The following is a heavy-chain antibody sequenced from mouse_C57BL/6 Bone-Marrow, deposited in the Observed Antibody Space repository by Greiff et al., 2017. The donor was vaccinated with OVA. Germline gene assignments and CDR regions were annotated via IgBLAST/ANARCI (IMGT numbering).Heavy chain of an antibody. CDR3: ARGYCSSSYWYFDV. D-gene: IGHD1-1*01. CDR1: GYTFTSYW. CDR2: IYPGSGST. V-gene: IGHV1-55*01. Sequence: VQLQQPGAELVKPGASVKMSCKASGYTFTSYWITWVKQRPGQGLEWIGDIYPGSGSTNYNEKFKSKATLTVDTSSSTAYMQLSSLTSEDSAVYYCARGYCSSSYWYFDVWGTGTTVTVSS. J-gene: IGHJ1*03.